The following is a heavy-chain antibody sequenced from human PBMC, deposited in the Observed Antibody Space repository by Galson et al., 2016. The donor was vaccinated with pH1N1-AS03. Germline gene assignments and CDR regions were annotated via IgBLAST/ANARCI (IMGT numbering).Heavy chain of an antibody. CDR2: TFYWSKWSN. CDR3: ARGKNSGFDY. CDR1: GDSVSGSRGVA. Sequence: AISGDSVSGSRGVAWNWIRQSPSRGLEWLGRTFYWSKWSNDYAESVKSRITIDPDTSNNQFSLHLNSVTPEDTAIYFCARGKNSGFDYWGQGTPVTVSS. J-gene: IGHJ4*02. D-gene: IGHD3-10*01. V-gene: IGHV6-1*01.